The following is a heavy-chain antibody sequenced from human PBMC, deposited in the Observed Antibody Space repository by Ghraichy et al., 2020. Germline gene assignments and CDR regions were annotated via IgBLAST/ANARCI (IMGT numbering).Heavy chain of an antibody. CDR1: GGTFSSYT. J-gene: IGHJ3*02. V-gene: IGHV1-69*02. CDR2: IIPILGIA. Sequence: SVKVSCKASGGTFSSYTISWVRQAPGQGLEWMGRIIPILGIANYAQKFQGGVTITADKSTSTAYMELSSLRSEDTAVYYCARGFPITGTTSVRDAFDIWGQGTMVTVSS. CDR3: ARGFPITGTTSVRDAFDI. D-gene: IGHD1-20*01.